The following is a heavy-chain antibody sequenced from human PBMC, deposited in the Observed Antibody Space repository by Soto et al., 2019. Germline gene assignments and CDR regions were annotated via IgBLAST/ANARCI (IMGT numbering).Heavy chain of an antibody. D-gene: IGHD3-22*01. J-gene: IGHJ4*02. Sequence: QVQLVQSGAELKKPGASVKVSCKASGYTFITYGVSWVRQAPGQGLDWLGWISTYNGNTRYEERLQGRVTMTTDTTTNTAYMELRNLRSDDTAVYYCARGPTDYYDNSANYFLDYGGQGTLVTVSS. CDR1: GYTFITYG. CDR3: ARGPTDYYDNSANYFLDY. CDR2: ISTYNGNT. V-gene: IGHV1-18*01.